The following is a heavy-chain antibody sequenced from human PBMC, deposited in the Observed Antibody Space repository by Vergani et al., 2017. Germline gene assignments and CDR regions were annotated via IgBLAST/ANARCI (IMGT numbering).Heavy chain of an antibody. CDR3: ARDLAGATIRAWEYYMDV. Sequence: QVQLVESGGGVVQPGRSLRLSCAASGFTFSSYAMHWVRQAPGKGLEWVAVISYDGSNKYYADSVKGRFTISRDNSKNTLYLQMNSLRAEDTAVYYCARDLAGATIRAWEYYMDVWGKGTTVTVSS. V-gene: IGHV3-30-3*01. D-gene: IGHD5-12*01. CDR2: ISYDGSNK. J-gene: IGHJ6*03. CDR1: GFTFSSYA.